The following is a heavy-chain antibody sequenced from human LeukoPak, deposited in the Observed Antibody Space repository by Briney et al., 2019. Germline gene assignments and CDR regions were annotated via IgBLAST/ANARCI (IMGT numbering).Heavy chain of an antibody. Sequence: SETLSLTCTVSGGSISSSSYYWGWIRQPPGKGLEWIGSIYYSGSTYYNPSLKSRVTISVDTSKNQFSLKLSSVTAADTAVYYCARETSQKGAHYMDVWGKGTTITISS. D-gene: IGHD3-16*01. CDR3: ARETSQKGAHYMDV. CDR2: IYYSGST. CDR1: GGSISSSSYY. V-gene: IGHV4-39*07. J-gene: IGHJ6*03.